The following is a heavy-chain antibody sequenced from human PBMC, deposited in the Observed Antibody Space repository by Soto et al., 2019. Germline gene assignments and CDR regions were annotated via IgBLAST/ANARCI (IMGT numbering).Heavy chain of an antibody. CDR2: ISGSGDST. CDR3: AKDSDDYVWGSYRYNWFDP. J-gene: IGHJ5*02. CDR1: GFTFSTYA. V-gene: IGHV3-23*01. Sequence: GGSLRLSCAASGFTFSTYAMTWVRQAPGKGLEWVSGISGSGDSTYYADSVKGRFIISRDNSKKTLYLQMNSLRAEDTAVYNCAKDSDDYVWGSYRYNWFDPWGQGTLVTVSS. D-gene: IGHD3-16*02.